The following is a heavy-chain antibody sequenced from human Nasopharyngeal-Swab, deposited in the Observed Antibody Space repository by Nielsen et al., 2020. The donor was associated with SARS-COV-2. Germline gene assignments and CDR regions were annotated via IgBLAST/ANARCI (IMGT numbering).Heavy chain of an antibody. J-gene: IGHJ6*02. V-gene: IGHV3-21*01. Sequence: GESLKISCAASGFTFSSYSMNWVRQAPGKGLEWVSSISSSSSYIYYADSVKGRFTISRDNAKNSLYLQMNSLRAEDTAVYYCARDYYDSSILDIAFRYYYYGMDVWGQGTTVTVSS. CDR3: ARDYYDSSILDIAFRYYYYGMDV. D-gene: IGHD3-22*01. CDR2: ISSSSSYI. CDR1: GFTFSSYS.